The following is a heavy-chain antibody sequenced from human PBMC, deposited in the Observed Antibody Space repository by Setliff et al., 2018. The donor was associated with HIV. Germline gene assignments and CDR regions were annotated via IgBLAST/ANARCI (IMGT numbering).Heavy chain of an antibody. D-gene: IGHD3-16*01. CDR3: ARARGSLGYINTFDL. CDR1: GGSISSYY. Sequence: LSLTCTVSGGSISSYYWSWIRQPPGKGLEWIGYIYFSGSTNYNPSLESRVTISIDTSKNQFSLNLNSVTAADTAVYYCARARGSLGYINTFDLWGQGSLVTVSS. J-gene: IGHJ4*02. CDR2: IYFSGST. V-gene: IGHV4-59*08.